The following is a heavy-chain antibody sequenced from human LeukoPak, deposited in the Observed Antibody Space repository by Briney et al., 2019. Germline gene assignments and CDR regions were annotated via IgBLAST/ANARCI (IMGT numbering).Heavy chain of an antibody. D-gene: IGHD3-22*01. Sequence: GGSLKLSCVASGFTFSIYWMSGVRQAPGKGLEWVANIKQDGSENYYVDSVKGRFTISRDNAKNSLYLQMNSLRVEDTAVYYCARNRNYYDSSGYYYYYRGLDVWGQGTTVTVSS. CDR3: ARNRNYYDSSGYYYYYRGLDV. CDR2: IKQDGSEN. V-gene: IGHV3-7*01. J-gene: IGHJ6*02. CDR1: GFTFSIYW.